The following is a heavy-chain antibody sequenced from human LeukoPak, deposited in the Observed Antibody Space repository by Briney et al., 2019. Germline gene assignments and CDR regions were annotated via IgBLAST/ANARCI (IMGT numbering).Heavy chain of an antibody. Sequence: GGSLRLSCAASGFTFSSYWMHWVRQAPGKGLVWVSRIKSDGSSTSYADSVKGRFTISRDNAKNTLYLQMNSLRAEDTAIYYCAKEAYSSGAGFDIWGQGTMVTVSS. CDR2: IKSDGSST. D-gene: IGHD3-10*01. V-gene: IGHV3-74*01. CDR1: GFTFSSYW. J-gene: IGHJ3*02. CDR3: AKEAYSSGAGFDI.